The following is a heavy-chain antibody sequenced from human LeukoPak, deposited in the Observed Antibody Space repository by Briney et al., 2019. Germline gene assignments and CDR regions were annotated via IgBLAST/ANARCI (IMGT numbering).Heavy chain of an antibody. CDR1: GGTFSSYA. Sequence: SVTVSCKASGGTFSSYAISWVRQAPGQGLEWMGGIIPIFGTASYAQKFQGRVTITADESTSTAYMELSSLRSEDTAVYYCARIGHNYYDSSGYSQGYWGQGTLVTVSS. CDR2: IIPIFGTA. J-gene: IGHJ4*02. V-gene: IGHV1-69*13. CDR3: ARIGHNYYDSSGYSQGY. D-gene: IGHD3-22*01.